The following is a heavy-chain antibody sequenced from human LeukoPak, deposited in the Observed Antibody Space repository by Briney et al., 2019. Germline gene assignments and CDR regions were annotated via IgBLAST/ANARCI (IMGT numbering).Heavy chain of an antibody. CDR2: IIPNSGAT. CDR1: GYIFTAYD. V-gene: IGHV1-2*06. CDR3: ARGISGGCDM. D-gene: IGHD2-15*01. Sequence: ASVKVSCKASGYIFTAYDLHWVRQAPGQGLEWMGRIIPNSGATNYAQNFQGRVTLTRDTSISTAYMELSRLSPDDTAVYYCARGISGGCDMGGQGTMVTVSS. J-gene: IGHJ3*02.